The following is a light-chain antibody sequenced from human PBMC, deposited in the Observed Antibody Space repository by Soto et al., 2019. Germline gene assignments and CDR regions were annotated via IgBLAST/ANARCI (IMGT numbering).Light chain of an antibody. CDR2: GAS. V-gene: IGKV3-20*01. CDR1: QSVSRSY. J-gene: IGKJ4*01. Sequence: ENVLTQSPGTLSLSPGERATLSYRATQSVSRSYLAWYQQKPGQAPRLLIYGASSRAAGIPDRFSGSGSGTDFTLTISRLEPDDFAIYYCQQYASSPLTFGGGTKVEIK. CDR3: QQYASSPLT.